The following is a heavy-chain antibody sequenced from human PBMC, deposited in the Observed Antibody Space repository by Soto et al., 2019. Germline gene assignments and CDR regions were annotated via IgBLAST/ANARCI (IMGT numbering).Heavy chain of an antibody. CDR1: GGTFSNYA. J-gene: IGHJ5*02. CDR3: AKDGGADGYFGNWLDP. D-gene: IGHD5-12*01. V-gene: IGHV1-69*15. CDR2: IIPIFGTT. Sequence: QVHLVQSGAEVKKPGSSVNVSCKASGGTFSNYAITWVRQAPGHGLEWVGRIIPIFGTTNVAQKFQGRVTRTADESTTTAYMELSGLRSDDTAVYYCAKDGGADGYFGNWLDPWGQGTLVTVSS.